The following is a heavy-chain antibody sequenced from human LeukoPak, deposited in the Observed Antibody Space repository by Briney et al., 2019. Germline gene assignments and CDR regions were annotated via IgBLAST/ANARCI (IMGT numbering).Heavy chain of an antibody. J-gene: IGHJ4*02. D-gene: IGHD5-18*01. Sequence: GGSLRLSCAASGFTFDDYAMHWVRQAPGKGLEWVSGISWNSGSIGYADSVKGRFTISRDNAKNSLYLQMNSLRAEDTALYYCAKDFRWRGGGYSYGPIDYWGQGTLVTVSS. CDR2: ISWNSGSI. V-gene: IGHV3-9*01. CDR1: GFTFDDYA. CDR3: AKDFRWRGGGYSYGPIDY.